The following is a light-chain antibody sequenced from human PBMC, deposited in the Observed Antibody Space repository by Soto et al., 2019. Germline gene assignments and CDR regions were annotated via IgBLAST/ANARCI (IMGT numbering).Light chain of an antibody. J-gene: IGKJ2*01. Sequence: EIVLTQSPATLSLSPGERATLSCRASQSVSSYLAWYQQKPGQAPRLLIYDASNRATGIPARFSGSGSGADFTLTSSSLEPEDVAVYDCQQRSNWPPNTVGQGTKLEIK. CDR2: DAS. CDR1: QSVSSY. V-gene: IGKV3-11*01. CDR3: QQRSNWPPNT.